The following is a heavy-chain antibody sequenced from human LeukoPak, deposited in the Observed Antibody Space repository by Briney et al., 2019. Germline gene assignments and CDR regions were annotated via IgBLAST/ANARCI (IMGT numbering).Heavy chain of an antibody. CDR2: MYYSGST. V-gene: IGHV4-30-4*01. CDR3: ARPYYYDSRIDP. Sequence: SQTLSLTCTVSGGTISSGDYYWSWIRQPPGKGLEWIAYMYYSGSTYYNPSLKSRVTMSADTSKNQLSLKLSSVTAADTAVYYCARPYYYDSRIDPWGQGILVTVSS. D-gene: IGHD3-22*01. J-gene: IGHJ5*02. CDR1: GGTISSGDYY.